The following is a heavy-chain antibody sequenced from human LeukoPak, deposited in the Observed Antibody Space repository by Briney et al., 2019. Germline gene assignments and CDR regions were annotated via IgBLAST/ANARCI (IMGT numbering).Heavy chain of an antibody. CDR1: GFTFSSYW. Sequence: GGSLRLSCAASGFTFSSYWMHWVRQAPGKGLLWVSRINSDGTTTYYADSVKGRFTISRDNAKNTLYLQVNSLRAEDTAVYYCARGNYYGMDVWGQGSTVTVCS. J-gene: IGHJ6*02. V-gene: IGHV3-74*01. CDR2: INSDGTTT. CDR3: ARGNYYGMDV.